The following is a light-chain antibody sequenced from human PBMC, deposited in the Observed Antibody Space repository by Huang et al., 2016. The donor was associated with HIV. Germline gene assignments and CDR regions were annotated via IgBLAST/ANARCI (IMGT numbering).Light chain of an antibody. Sequence: DIQMTQSPSSLYASVGDRVTITCRASQSIGAYLNWYQHRPGRAPRLLSSATSDLQGGVPSRFSGSRSGTEFTLTITNLQFQDVATYYCQQSYSFPRTFGQGSNLGIK. J-gene: IGKJ2*01. V-gene: IGKV1-39*01. CDR2: ATS. CDR3: QQSYSFPRT. CDR1: QSIGAY.